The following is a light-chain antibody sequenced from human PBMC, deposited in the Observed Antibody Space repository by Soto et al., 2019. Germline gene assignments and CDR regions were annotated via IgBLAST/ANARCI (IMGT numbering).Light chain of an antibody. J-gene: IGKJ1*01. CDR2: GAS. CDR1: QSVSTSY. Sequence: EIVLTQSPGTLSLSPGDRATLSCRASQSVSTSYLAWYQQKPGQAPRLLIYGASSRATGIPDRFSGSGSGTDFTLTLSRLEPEDFAVYYCQQYGSSPRTFGQGTKVEIK. CDR3: QQYGSSPRT. V-gene: IGKV3-20*01.